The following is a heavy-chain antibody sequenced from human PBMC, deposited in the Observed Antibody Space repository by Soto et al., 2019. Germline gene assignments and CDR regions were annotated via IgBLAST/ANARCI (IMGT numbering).Heavy chain of an antibody. J-gene: IGHJ3*02. CDR1: GFTFSSYG. CDR2: ISSSSSTI. Sequence: GGSLRLSCAASGFTFSSYGMNWVRQAPGKGLEWVSYISSSSSTIYYADSVKGRFTISRDNAKNSLYLQMNSLRAEDTAVYYCAKDPLTYYDILTGSEGAFDIWGQGTMVTVSS. D-gene: IGHD3-9*01. CDR3: AKDPLTYYDILTGSEGAFDI. V-gene: IGHV3-48*01.